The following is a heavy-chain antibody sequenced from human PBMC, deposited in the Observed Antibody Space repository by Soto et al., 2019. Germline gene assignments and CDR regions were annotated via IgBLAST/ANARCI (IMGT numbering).Heavy chain of an antibody. CDR3: ARDWGYFDWLLFDY. V-gene: IGHV3-48*02. CDR2: ISSSSSTI. CDR1: GFTFSSYS. Sequence: GGSLRHSWAASGFTFSSYSMNWVRQAPGKGLEWVSYISSSSSTIYYADSVKGRFTISRDNAKNSLYLQMNSLRDEDTAVYYCARDWGYFDWLLFDYWGQGTLVTVSS. D-gene: IGHD3-9*01. J-gene: IGHJ4*02.